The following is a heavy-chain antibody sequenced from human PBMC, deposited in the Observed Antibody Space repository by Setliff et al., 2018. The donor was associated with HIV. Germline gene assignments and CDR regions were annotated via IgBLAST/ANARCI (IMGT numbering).Heavy chain of an antibody. Sequence: PSETLSLTCTVSGDSISSGPYYWAWIRQPPGKGLEWIGSIYYSGSTYYNPSLRSRVTISVDTSKNQFSLKLSSVTAADTAVYYCARLGHTFGGPGYWGQGTLVTVSS. D-gene: IGHD3-16*01. CDR1: GDSISSGPYY. CDR2: IYYSGST. V-gene: IGHV4-39*07. CDR3: ARLGHTFGGPGY. J-gene: IGHJ4*02.